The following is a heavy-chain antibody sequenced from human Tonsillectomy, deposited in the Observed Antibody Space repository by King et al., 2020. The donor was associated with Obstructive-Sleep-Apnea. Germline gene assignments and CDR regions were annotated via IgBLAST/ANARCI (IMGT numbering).Heavy chain of an antibody. D-gene: IGHD6-13*01. V-gene: IGHV3-66*01. CDR3: ARVSLWYSSSWYGWFDP. CDR1: GFTVSRNY. Sequence: VQLVESGGGLVQPGGSLRLSCAASGFTVSRNYMSWVRQAPGKGLEWVSLIYSGGSTYYADSVKGRFTISRDNSKNTLYLQMISLRAEDTAVYYCARVSLWYSSSWYGWFDPWGQGTLVTVSS. J-gene: IGHJ5*02. CDR2: IYSGGST.